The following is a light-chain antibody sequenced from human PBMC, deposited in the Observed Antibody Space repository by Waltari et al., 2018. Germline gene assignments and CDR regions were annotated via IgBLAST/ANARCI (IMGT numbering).Light chain of an antibody. CDR1: QSISSY. V-gene: IGKV1-39*01. CDR3: QQSYSTPWT. J-gene: IGKJ1*01. CDR2: AAS. Sequence: DIQMTQSPSSLSASVGDRVPITCQASQSISSYLNWYQQKPGKAPKLLIYAASSLQSGVPSRFSGSGSGTDFTLTISSLQPEDFATYYGQQSYSTPWTFGQGTKVEIK.